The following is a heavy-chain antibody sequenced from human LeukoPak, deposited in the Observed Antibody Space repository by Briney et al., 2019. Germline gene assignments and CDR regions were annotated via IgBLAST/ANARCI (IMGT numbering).Heavy chain of an antibody. V-gene: IGHV3-48*03. J-gene: IGHJ6*03. CDR2: ISSSGSTI. CDR1: GFTFSSYE. Sequence: GGSLRLSCAASGFTFSSYEMNWVRQSPGKGLEWVSYISSSGSTIYYADSVKGRFTISRDNAKNSLYLQMNSLRAEDTAVYYCARGGPPYPTYYDFWSGYYGDYYYYYMDVWGKGTTVTVSS. CDR3: ARGGPPYPTYYDFWSGYYGDYYYYYMDV. D-gene: IGHD3-3*01.